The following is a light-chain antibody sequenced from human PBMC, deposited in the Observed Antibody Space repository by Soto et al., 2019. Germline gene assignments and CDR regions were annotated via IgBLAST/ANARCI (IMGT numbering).Light chain of an antibody. CDR2: GAS. CDR1: QSVSSD. J-gene: IGKJ5*01. V-gene: IGKV3-15*01. Sequence: EIVMTQSPATLSVSPGERATLSCRASQSVSSDLAWYQQIPGQAPRLLIYGASTRATGIPARFSGSGSGTEFTLTISSLQPEDFATYYCQQSFNTPVTFGQGTRLEI. CDR3: QQSFNTPVT.